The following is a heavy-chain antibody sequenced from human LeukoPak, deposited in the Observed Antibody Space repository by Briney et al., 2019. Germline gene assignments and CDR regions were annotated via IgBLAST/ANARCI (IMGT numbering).Heavy chain of an antibody. V-gene: IGHV4-59*08. Sequence: SETLSLTCTVSGGSISGYFWSWFRQPPGQGLEWIGHIYSSGSTTYTPSLQSRVTISVDTSKNQFSLRLSSVTAAGTAVYYCARHYPSGSYPLDYWGQGTLVTVSS. CDR3: ARHYPSGSYPLDY. J-gene: IGHJ4*02. CDR2: IYSSGST. D-gene: IGHD3-10*01. CDR1: GGSISGYF.